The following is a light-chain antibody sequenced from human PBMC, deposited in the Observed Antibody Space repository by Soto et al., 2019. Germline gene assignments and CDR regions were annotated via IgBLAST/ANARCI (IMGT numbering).Light chain of an antibody. Sequence: DIQMTQSPSSLSASVGDRVTITCRASQSIGSYLHWYRQKPAKAPKLLIYAAAGLESGVRSRFSSGGSWTDYVLIISSLEPEDFSAYYCQQRSSWRTITFGQGTRLEIK. CDR3: QQRSSWRTIT. CDR2: AAA. CDR1: QSIGSY. J-gene: IGKJ5*01. V-gene: IGKV1-39*01.